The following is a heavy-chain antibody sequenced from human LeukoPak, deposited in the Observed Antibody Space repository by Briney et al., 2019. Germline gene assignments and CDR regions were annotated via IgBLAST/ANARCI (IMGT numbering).Heavy chain of an antibody. J-gene: IGHJ1*01. CDR1: GFTFSNAW. CDR3: TTNYCSSTICDRTAA. V-gene: IGHV3-15*01. CDR2: IKSKTDGGTT. D-gene: IGHD2-2*01. Sequence: GGSLRLSCAASGFTFSNAWMSWVRQAPGKGLEWVCRIKSKTDGGTTDYAAPVKGRFTISRDDSKNTLYLQMNSLKTEDTAVYYCTTNYCSSTICDRTAAWGQGTLVTVSS.